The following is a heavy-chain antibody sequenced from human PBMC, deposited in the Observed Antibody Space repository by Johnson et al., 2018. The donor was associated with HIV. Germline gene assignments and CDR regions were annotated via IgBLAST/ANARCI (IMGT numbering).Heavy chain of an antibody. J-gene: IGHJ3*01. Sequence: VQLVESGGGVVQPGRSLRLSCAASGITFSSYAMHWVRQAPGKGLEWVAVISYDGSNKYYADSVKGRFTISRDNSKNTLYLQMNSLRPEDTAVYYCARDGRDLVTRGSFDVWGQGTVVTVSS. V-gene: IGHV3-30*04. CDR3: ARDGRDLVTRGSFDV. D-gene: IGHD3-9*01. CDR2: ISYDGSNK. CDR1: GITFSSYA.